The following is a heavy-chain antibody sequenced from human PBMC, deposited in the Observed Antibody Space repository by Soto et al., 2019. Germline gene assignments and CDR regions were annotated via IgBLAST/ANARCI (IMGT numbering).Heavy chain of an antibody. CDR2: IDWDDDK. Sequence: SGPTLVNPTQTLTLTCTFSGFSLSTSGMCVSWIRQPPGKALEWLARIDWDDDKYYSTSLKTRLTISKDTSKNQVVLTMTNMDPVDTATYYCARTPGIAVAGTGFYYYYYMDVWGKGTTVTVSS. J-gene: IGHJ6*03. CDR1: GFSLSTSGMC. V-gene: IGHV2-70*11. CDR3: ARTPGIAVAGTGFYYYYYMDV. D-gene: IGHD6-19*01.